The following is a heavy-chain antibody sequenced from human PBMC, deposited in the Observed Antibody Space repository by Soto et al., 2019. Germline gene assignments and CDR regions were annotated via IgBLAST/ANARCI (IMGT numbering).Heavy chain of an antibody. Sequence: QAQLVQSGAEVKKPGASVKISCKASGYTLSTYDINWVRQAAGQGLEWTGWMDSYTGNTGYAQEFQGRLIMTRDTSINAAYMELSSLQSEDTAVYFCATGSQTLDYWGQGTLVTVSS. V-gene: IGHV1-8*01. J-gene: IGHJ4*02. CDR3: ATGSQTLDY. CDR1: GYTLSTYD. CDR2: MDSYTGNT.